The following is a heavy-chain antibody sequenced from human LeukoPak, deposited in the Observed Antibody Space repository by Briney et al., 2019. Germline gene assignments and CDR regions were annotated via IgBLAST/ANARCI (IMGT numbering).Heavy chain of an antibody. CDR1: GFTFSSYP. J-gene: IGHJ4*02. Sequence: GGSLRLSCAASGFTFSSYPMHWVRQASGKGLECVAVISYDVSDQSYADSVKGRFTISRDNSRKTLYLQMNSLRVEDTAVYYCAREASEKGGIDYWGQGTPVTVSS. CDR3: AREASEKGGIDY. CDR2: ISYDVSDQ. V-gene: IGHV3-30*04. D-gene: IGHD2-2*01.